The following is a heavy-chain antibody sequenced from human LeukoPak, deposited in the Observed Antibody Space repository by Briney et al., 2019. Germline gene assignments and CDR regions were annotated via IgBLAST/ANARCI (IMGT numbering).Heavy chain of an antibody. Sequence: SETLSLTCTVSGGSISSYYWSWIRQPPGKGLEWIGYIYYNGSTNYNPSLKSRVTISVDTSKNQFSLKLSSVTAADTAVYYCARCPGGLWPSVVDFWGQGTLDTVSS. J-gene: IGHJ4*02. CDR3: ARCPGGLWPSVVDF. V-gene: IGHV4-59*01. CDR2: IYYNGST. D-gene: IGHD3-10*01. CDR1: GGSISSYY.